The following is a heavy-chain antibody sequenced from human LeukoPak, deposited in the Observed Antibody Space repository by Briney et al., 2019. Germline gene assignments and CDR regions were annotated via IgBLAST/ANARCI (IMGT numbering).Heavy chain of an antibody. V-gene: IGHV3-33*06. J-gene: IGHJ4*02. D-gene: IGHD5-12*01. CDR3: AKDQVEGWLPYFDY. Sequence: GRSLRLSCAASGFTFSSYGMHWVRQAPGKGLEWVAVIWYDGSNKYYADSVKGRFTISRDNSKNTLYLQMNSLRAEDTAVYHCAKDQVEGWLPYFDYWGQGTLVTVPS. CDR1: GFTFSSYG. CDR2: IWYDGSNK.